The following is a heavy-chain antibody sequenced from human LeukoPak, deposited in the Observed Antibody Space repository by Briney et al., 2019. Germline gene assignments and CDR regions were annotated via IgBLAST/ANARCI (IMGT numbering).Heavy chain of an antibody. CDR1: GFTFDDYA. Sequence: PGGSLRLSCAASGFTFDDYAMNWVRQAPGKGLEWVSGISWNSGSIGYADSVKGRFTISRDNAKNSLYLQMNSLRAEDTALYYCAKDLSGSYPRGFDYWGQGTLVTVSS. V-gene: IGHV3-9*01. D-gene: IGHD1-26*01. CDR2: ISWNSGSI. J-gene: IGHJ4*02. CDR3: AKDLSGSYPRGFDY.